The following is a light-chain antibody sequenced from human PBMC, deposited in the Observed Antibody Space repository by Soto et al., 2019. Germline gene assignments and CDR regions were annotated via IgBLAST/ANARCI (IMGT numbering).Light chain of an antibody. V-gene: IGKV3D-20*01. CDR2: DAS. CDR1: QSVSSSY. Sequence: EIVLTQSPATLSLSPGERATLSCGASQSVSSSYLAWYQQKPGLAPRLLIYDASSRATGIPDRFSGSWSGTDFTLTISRLEHEDVAVYYCQQYGNSPYTFGQGTKLEIK. CDR3: QQYGNSPYT. J-gene: IGKJ2*01.